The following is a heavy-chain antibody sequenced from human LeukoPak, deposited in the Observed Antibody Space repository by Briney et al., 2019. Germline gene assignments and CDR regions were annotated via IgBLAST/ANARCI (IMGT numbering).Heavy chain of an antibody. D-gene: IGHD3-10*01. V-gene: IGHV3-30*02. CDR2: IWYDGSNK. J-gene: IGHJ6*02. CDR1: GFTFSSYG. Sequence: GGSLRLSCAASGFTFSSYGMHWVRQAPGKGLEWVAVIWYDGSNKYYADSVKGRFTISRDNSKNTLYLQMNSLRAEDTAVYYCAKNSPLWFGEGYYYYYGMDVWGQGTTVTVSS. CDR3: AKNSPLWFGEGYYYYYGMDV.